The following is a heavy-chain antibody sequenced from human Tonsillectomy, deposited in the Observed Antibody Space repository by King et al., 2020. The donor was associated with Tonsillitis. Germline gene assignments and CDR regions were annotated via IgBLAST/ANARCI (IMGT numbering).Heavy chain of an antibody. CDR1: GFTFSSYG. CDR2: ISYDGSNK. D-gene: IGHD5-18*01. CDR3: TKDHRYFSWIQLWLDY. V-gene: IGHV3-30*18. J-gene: IGHJ4*02. Sequence: VQLVESGGGVVQPGRSLRLSCAASGFTFSSYGMHWVRQAPGKGLEWVAVISYDGSNKYYADSVKGRFTIYRDNSKNTLYLQMNSLRAEDTAVYYCTKDHRYFSWIQLWLDYWGQGTLVTVSS.